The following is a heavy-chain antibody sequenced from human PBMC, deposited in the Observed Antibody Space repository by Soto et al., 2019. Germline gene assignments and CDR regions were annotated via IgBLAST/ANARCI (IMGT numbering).Heavy chain of an antibody. V-gene: IGHV4-39*02. CDR2: IYYSGST. J-gene: IGHJ6*02. D-gene: IGHD3-3*01. CDR3: ARDFWSGYSPNYYYYGMDV. CDR1: GGSISSSSYY. Sequence: SETLTLTCTVSGGSISSSSYYWGWIRQPPGKGLEWIGSIYYSGSTYYNPSLKSRVTISVDTSKKQFSLKLSSVTAADTAVYYCARDFWSGYSPNYYYYGMDVWGQGTTVTVSS.